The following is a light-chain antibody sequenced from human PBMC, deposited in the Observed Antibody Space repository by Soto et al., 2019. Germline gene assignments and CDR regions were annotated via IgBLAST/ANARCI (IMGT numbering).Light chain of an antibody. CDR2: DVS. Sequence: QSALTQPASVSGSPGQSITISCTGTSSDVGGYNYVSWYQQHPGKAPQHMIYDVSNRPSGVSNRFSGSKSGNTASLTTSGPQAEDEANYYCSSYPSSSPLVFGTGTKVTVL. CDR3: SSYPSSSPLV. CDR1: SSDVGGYNY. V-gene: IGLV2-14*01. J-gene: IGLJ1*01.